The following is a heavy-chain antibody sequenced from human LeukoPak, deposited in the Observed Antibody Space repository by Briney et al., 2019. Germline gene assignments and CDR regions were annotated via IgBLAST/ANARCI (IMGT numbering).Heavy chain of an antibody. Sequence: SETLSLTCTVSGYSISSGYYWSWIRQPPGKGLEWIGYIYYSGSTNYNPSLKSRVTISVDTSKNQFSLKLSSVTAADTAVYYCARDKSKGGYDSWGQGTLVTVSS. D-gene: IGHD5-12*01. J-gene: IGHJ5*02. CDR3: ARDKSKGGYDS. V-gene: IGHV4-61*01. CDR2: IYYSGST. CDR1: GYSISSGYY.